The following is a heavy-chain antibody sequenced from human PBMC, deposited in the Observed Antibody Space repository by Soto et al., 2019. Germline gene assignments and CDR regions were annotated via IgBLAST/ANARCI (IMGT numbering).Heavy chain of an antibody. CDR2: IESDGSST. CDR1: GFTFSRHW. Sequence: EVQLVESGGDLVQPGGSLRLSCAASGFTFSRHWMHWVRQAPGKGLVWVSRIESDGSSTNYADSVKGRFTVSRDNAKNTLYLQMNSLTAEDTAVYYCARDRADPIGDYHPLFDSWGQGTLVTVSS. V-gene: IGHV3-74*01. D-gene: IGHD2-21*01. J-gene: IGHJ4*02. CDR3: ARDRADPIGDYHPLFDS.